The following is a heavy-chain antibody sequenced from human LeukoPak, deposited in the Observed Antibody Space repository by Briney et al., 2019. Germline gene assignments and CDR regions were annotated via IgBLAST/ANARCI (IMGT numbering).Heavy chain of an antibody. D-gene: IGHD3-10*02. CDR3: AELGITMIGGV. Sequence: GGSLRLSCAASGFTFSSYDMHWVRQATGKGLEWVSSIKWNGGSTGYADSVKGRFTISRDNAKNSLYLQMNSLRAEDTAVYYCAELGITMIGGVWGKGTTVTISS. V-gene: IGHV3-20*04. CDR2: IKWNGGST. CDR1: GFTFSSYD. J-gene: IGHJ6*04.